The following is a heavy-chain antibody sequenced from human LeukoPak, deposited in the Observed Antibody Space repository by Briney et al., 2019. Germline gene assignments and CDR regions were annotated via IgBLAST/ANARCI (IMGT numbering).Heavy chain of an antibody. CDR2: ISGSGGST. Sequence: GGSLRLSCAASGFTFSSYAMSWVRQAPGKGLEWVSAISGSGGSTYYADSVKGRFTISRDNAKNSLYLQMNSLRAEDTAVYYCARDYDFWSGYFSFDPWGQGTLVTVSS. J-gene: IGHJ5*02. V-gene: IGHV3-23*01. CDR1: GFTFSSYA. D-gene: IGHD3-3*01. CDR3: ARDYDFWSGYFSFDP.